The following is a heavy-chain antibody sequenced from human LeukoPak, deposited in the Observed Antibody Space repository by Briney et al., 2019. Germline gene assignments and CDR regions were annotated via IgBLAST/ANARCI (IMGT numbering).Heavy chain of an antibody. CDR2: INPNSGGT. Sequence: GASVKVSCKASGYTFTGYYMHWVRQAPGQGLEWMGWINPNSGGTNYAQKFQGRVTMTRDTSISTAYMELSRLRSDDTAVYYCAGRYCSGGSCYSPYYYYYMDVWGKGTTVTVSS. J-gene: IGHJ6*03. V-gene: IGHV1-2*02. CDR1: GYTFTGYY. D-gene: IGHD2-15*01. CDR3: AGRYCSGGSCYSPYYYYYMDV.